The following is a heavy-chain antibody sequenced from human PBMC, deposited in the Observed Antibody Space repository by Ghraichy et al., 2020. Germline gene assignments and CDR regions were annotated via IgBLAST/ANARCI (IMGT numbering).Heavy chain of an antibody. Sequence: ASVKVSCKASGYTFTSYGISWVRQAPGQGLEWMGWISAYNGNTNYAQKLQGRVTMTTDTSTSTAYMELRSLRSDDTAVYYWAREEFAAAGRYYYYYGMDVWGQGTTVTVSS. J-gene: IGHJ6*02. CDR2: ISAYNGNT. D-gene: IGHD6-13*01. V-gene: IGHV1-18*01. CDR1: GYTFTSYG. CDR3: AREEFAAAGRYYYYYGMDV.